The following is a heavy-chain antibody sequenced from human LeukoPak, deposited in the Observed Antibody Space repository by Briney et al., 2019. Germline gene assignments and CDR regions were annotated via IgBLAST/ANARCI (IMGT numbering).Heavy chain of an antibody. V-gene: IGHV1-8*01. Sequence: GASVKVSCKASGYTFTSYDINWVRQATGQGLEWMGWMNPNSGNTGYAQKFQGRVTMTRNTSISTAYMELSGLRSEDTAVYYCARFGVVISDYYFDYWGQGTLVTVSS. CDR3: ARFGVVISDYYFDY. CDR2: MNPNSGNT. D-gene: IGHD3-3*01. CDR1: GYTFTSYD. J-gene: IGHJ4*02.